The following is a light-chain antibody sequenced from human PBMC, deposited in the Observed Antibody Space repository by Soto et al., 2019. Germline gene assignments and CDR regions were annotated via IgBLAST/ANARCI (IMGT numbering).Light chain of an antibody. CDR2: DAS. CDR1: QSVRSN. CDR3: HQRDNWPWT. J-gene: IGKJ1*01. V-gene: IGKV3-11*01. Sequence: EIVLTQSPATLSLSPGERATLSCRASQSVRSNLAWYQQKPGQAPRLLIYDASNRATGIPGRFSGSGSGTDFTLTISNLEPEDFAVYYCHQRDNWPWTFGQGAKVEIK.